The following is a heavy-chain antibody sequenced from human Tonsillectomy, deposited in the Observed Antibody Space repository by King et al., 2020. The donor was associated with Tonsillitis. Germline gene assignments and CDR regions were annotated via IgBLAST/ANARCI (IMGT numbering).Heavy chain of an antibody. CDR2: IWDDGSNK. CDR1: GFTFSGYG. CDR3: ARVRENYFDY. Sequence: VQLVESGGGVVQPGWSLRLSCAASGFTFSGYGMHWVRQAPGKGLEWVALIWDDGSNKYYEDSGKGRFTISRDNSKNTLYLQMNSLRAEDTAVYYCARVRENYFDYWGQGTLVTVSS. V-gene: IGHV3-33*08. D-gene: IGHD5-24*01. J-gene: IGHJ4*02.